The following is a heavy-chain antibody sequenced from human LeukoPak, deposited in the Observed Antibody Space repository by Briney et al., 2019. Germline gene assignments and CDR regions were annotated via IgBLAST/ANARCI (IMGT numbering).Heavy chain of an antibody. CDR3: AKDPGGGTPLEYYCGMDV. CDR2: ISYDGSSK. CDR1: GFTLSSHG. V-gene: IGHV3-30*18. Sequence: PGRSLRLSCAASGFTLSSHGMHWVRQAPGKGLEWVAVISYDGSSKYYADSVKGRVTISRDNSKNTLYLQMNSLRAEDTAVYYCAKDPGGGTPLEYYCGMDVWGQGTTVTVSS. D-gene: IGHD3-16*01. J-gene: IGHJ6*02.